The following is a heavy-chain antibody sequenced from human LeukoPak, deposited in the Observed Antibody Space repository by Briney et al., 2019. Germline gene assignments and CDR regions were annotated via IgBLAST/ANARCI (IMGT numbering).Heavy chain of an antibody. Sequence: PSETLSLTCTVSGGSISGSSSYWGWIRQPPGKGLEWIATIYYSGSTYYNPSLKSRVTISVYTSKNQFSLRLSSVTAADTAVYYCARRPGGDRYYFNYWGQGTLVTVSS. D-gene: IGHD3-16*01. J-gene: IGHJ4*02. CDR2: IYYSGST. CDR3: ARRPGGDRYYFNY. CDR1: GGSISGSSSY. V-gene: IGHV4-39*01.